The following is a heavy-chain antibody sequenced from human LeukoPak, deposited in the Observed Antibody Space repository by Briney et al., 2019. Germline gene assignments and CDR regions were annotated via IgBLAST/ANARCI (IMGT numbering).Heavy chain of an antibody. D-gene: IGHD3-9*01. CDR1: GFTFSGSA. CDR3: TYTTNYDILTGSPFDY. Sequence: GGSLRLSCAASGFTFSGSAMHWVRQASGKGLEWVGRIRSKANSYATAYAASVKGRFTISRDDSKNTAYLQMNSLKTEDTAVYYCTYTTNYDILTGSPFDYWGQGTLVTVSS. CDR2: IRSKANSYAT. V-gene: IGHV3-73*01. J-gene: IGHJ4*02.